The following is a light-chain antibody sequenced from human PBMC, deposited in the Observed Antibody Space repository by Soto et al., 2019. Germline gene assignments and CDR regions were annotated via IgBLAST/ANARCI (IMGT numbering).Light chain of an antibody. CDR1: RYDVGGYNY. CDR3: CSYISSSTLAV. J-gene: IGLJ1*01. Sequence: QSALTQTPSVSGSPGQSVTMSCTGTRYDVGGYNYVSWYQQHPGKAPKVIIYEVDKRPSGVPDRFTGSKSGYTASLTVSGLLAEDEADYFCCSYISSSTLAVFGTGTKLTVL. CDR2: EVD. V-gene: IGLV2-8*01.